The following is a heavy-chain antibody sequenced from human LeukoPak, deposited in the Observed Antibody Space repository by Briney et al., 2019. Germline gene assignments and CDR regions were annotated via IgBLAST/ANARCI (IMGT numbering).Heavy chain of an antibody. D-gene: IGHD5-12*01. Sequence: GGSLRLSCAASGFTLSSNYMSWVRQAPGKGLEWVSVLYSGGSTYYADSLKGRFIISRDNPQNTLYPQMNSLRSEDPAVYYCARDLRPDYSGYGYFDYWGQGTLVTVSS. CDR2: LYSGGST. CDR1: GFTLSSNY. V-gene: IGHV3-53*01. CDR3: ARDLRPDYSGYGYFDY. J-gene: IGHJ4*03.